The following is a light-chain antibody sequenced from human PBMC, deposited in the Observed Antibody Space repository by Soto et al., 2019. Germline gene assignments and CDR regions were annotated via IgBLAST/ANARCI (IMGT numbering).Light chain of an antibody. J-gene: IGKJ5*01. CDR3: QQSDSTTSIT. Sequence: DIQMTQSPSTLSASVGDSVTITCRASQSISSYLNWYQQKPGKAPKLLIYAASSLQSGVPSRFSGSGSGTDSTLTISSLQPEDFATYYCQQSDSTTSITFGQGTRLEIK. CDR1: QSISSY. V-gene: IGKV1-39*01. CDR2: AAS.